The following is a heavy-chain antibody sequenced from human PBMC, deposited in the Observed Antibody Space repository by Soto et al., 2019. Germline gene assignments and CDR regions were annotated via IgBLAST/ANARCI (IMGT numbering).Heavy chain of an antibody. Sequence: QVQLQESGPGLVKPSETLSLTCTVSGGSISSYYWSWIRQPPGKGLEWIGYIYYSGSTNYNPSLKSQVAISVDTSKNQFSLKLSSVTAADTAVYYCAREATVTNWFDPWGQGTLVIVSS. D-gene: IGHD4-17*01. J-gene: IGHJ5*02. CDR1: GGSISSYY. CDR3: AREATVTNWFDP. CDR2: IYYSGST. V-gene: IGHV4-59*01.